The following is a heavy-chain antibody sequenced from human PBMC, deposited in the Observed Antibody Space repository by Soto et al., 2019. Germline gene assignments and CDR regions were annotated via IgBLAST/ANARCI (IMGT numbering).Heavy chain of an antibody. CDR2: TYYRSKWYN. Sequence: SQTLSLTCAISGDSVSSNSVAWNWIRQSPSRGLEWLGRTYYRSKWYNDYAVSVKSRITINPDTSKNQFSLQLNSVTPEDTAVYYCARVAMRSEVLGYYYYGMDVWGQGTTVTVSS. V-gene: IGHV6-1*01. CDR3: ARVAMRSEVLGYYYYGMDV. D-gene: IGHD1-1*01. J-gene: IGHJ6*02. CDR1: GDSVSSNSVA.